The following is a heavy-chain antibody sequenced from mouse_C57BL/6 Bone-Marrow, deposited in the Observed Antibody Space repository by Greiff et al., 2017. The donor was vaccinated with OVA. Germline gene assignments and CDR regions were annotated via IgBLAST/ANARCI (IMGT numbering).Heavy chain of an antibody. CDR1: GYAFSSSW. Sequence: VQRVESGPELVKPGASVKISCKASGYAFSSSWMNWVKQRPGKGLEWIGRIYPGDGDTNYNGKFKGKATLTADKSSSTAYMQLSSLTSEDSAVYFCARRGRDWGQGTLVTVSA. J-gene: IGHJ3*01. CDR2: IYPGDGDT. V-gene: IGHV1-82*01. CDR3: ARRGRD.